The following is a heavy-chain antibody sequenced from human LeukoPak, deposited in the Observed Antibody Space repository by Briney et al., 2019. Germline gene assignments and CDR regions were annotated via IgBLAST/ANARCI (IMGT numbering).Heavy chain of an antibody. D-gene: IGHD3-10*01. CDR3: ASTDYYGSGSYYNKGGVFAY. V-gene: IGHV1-2*02. Sequence: ASVKVSCKASGYTFTGYYMHWVRHSPGQGLEWIGWINPNSGGTNYAQKFQGRVTMTRDTSISTDYMELSRLRYDDTAVYYCASTDYYGSGSYYNKGGVFAYWGQGTLVTVSS. CDR1: GYTFTGYY. CDR2: INPNSGGT. J-gene: IGHJ4*02.